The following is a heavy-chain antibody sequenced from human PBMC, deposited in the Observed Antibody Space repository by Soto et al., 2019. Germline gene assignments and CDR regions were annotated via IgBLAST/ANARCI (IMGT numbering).Heavy chain of an antibody. J-gene: IGHJ4*02. CDR2: IIPIFGTA. CDR1: GGTFSSYA. CDR3: ARFLANCGGDCYSGYFDY. D-gene: IGHD2-21*02. V-gene: IGHV1-69*13. Sequence: SVKVSCKASGGTFSSYAISWVREAPGEGLEWMGGIIPIFGTANYAQKFQGRVTITADESTSTAYMELSSLRSEDTAVYYCARFLANCGGDCYSGYFDYWGQGTLVPVSS.